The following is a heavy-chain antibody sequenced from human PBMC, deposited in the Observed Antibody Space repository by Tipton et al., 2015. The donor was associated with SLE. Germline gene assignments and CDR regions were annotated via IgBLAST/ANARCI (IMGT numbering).Heavy chain of an antibody. D-gene: IGHD6-6*01. CDR1: GDSISSSSYY. Sequence: TLSLTCIVSGDSISSSSYYWSWIRQSPGRGLEWIGEINHGGSTHYNPSLKSRVTISVDTSKNQFSLKLSSVTAADTAVYYCARGRAPRPWWYFDLWGRGTLVTVSS. CDR3: ARGRAPRPWWYFDL. J-gene: IGHJ2*01. V-gene: IGHV4-39*07. CDR2: INHGGST.